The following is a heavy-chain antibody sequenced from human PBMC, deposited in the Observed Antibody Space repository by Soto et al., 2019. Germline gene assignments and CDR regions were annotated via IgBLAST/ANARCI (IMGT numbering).Heavy chain of an antibody. J-gene: IGHJ5*02. V-gene: IGHV4-4*07. CDR2: IYATGAT. CDR1: GASISGYY. CDR3: VRDGTKTLRDWFDP. Sequence: SETLSLTCTVSGASISGYYWSWIRKSAGKGLEWIGRIYATGATDYNPSLKSRVMMSVDTSKKQFSLKLRSVTAADTAVYYCVRDGTKTLRDWFDPWGQGISVTVSS. D-gene: IGHD1-1*01.